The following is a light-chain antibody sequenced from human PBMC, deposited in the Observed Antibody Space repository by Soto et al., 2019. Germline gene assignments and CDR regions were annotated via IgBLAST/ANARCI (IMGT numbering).Light chain of an antibody. J-gene: IGKJ1*01. CDR2: WAS. CDR1: QSVLYSNNKNY. Sequence: DVVMTPSPGSLALSLGPSSTINCKSSQSVLYSNNKNYLAWYQHKPGQPPKMLIYWASIRESGVPDRFSGSGSGTDFTLTISSLQSEDVAVYYCQQYYTNSWSFGQGTKVDIK. V-gene: IGKV4-1*01. CDR3: QQYYTNSWS.